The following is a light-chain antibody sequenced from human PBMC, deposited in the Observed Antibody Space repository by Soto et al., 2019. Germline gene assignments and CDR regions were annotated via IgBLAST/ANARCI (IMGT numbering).Light chain of an antibody. V-gene: IGLV1-40*01. CDR3: QSFDNSLSGLVV. CDR2: GNS. J-gene: IGLJ2*01. Sequence: VVTQPPSVSGAPGQRVTISCTGSSSNIGAGYDVHWYQQLPGTAPKLLISGNSNRPSGVPDRFSGSKSGTSASLAITGLQAEDEADYYCQSFDNSLSGLVVFGGGTKVTVL. CDR1: SSNIGAGYD.